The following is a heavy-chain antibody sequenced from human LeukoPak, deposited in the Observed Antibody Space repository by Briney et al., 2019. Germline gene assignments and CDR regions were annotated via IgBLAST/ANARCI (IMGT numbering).Heavy chain of an antibody. J-gene: IGHJ6*03. V-gene: IGHV4-59*01. CDR1: GGSISSYY. CDR2: IYYSGST. D-gene: IGHD4-17*01. Sequence: SETLSLTCTVSGGSISSYYWSWIRQPPGKGLEWIGYIYYSGSTNYNPSLKSRVTISVDTSKNQFSLKLSSVTAADTAVYYYARGMYSVTTLNYYYYYYMDVWGKGTTVTVSS. CDR3: ARGMYSVTTLNYYYYYYMDV.